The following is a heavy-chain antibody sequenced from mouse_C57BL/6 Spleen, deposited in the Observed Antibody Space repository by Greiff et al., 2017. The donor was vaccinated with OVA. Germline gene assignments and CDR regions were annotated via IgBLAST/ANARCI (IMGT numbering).Heavy chain of an antibody. CDR2: INPSSGYT. V-gene: IGHV1-7*01. CDR1: GYTFTSYW. CDR3: ARIYYYGSAYAMDY. J-gene: IGHJ4*01. D-gene: IGHD1-1*01. Sequence: QVQLQQSGAELAKPGASVKLSCKASGYTFTSYWMHWVTQRPGQGLEWIGYINPSSGYTKYNQKFKDKATLTADKSSNPAYMQLSSLTYEDSAVYDCARIYYYGSAYAMDYWGQGTSVTVSS.